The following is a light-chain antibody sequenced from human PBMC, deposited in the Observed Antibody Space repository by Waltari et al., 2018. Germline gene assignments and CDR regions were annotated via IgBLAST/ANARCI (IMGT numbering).Light chain of an antibody. CDR3: CSYAGSYTWV. CDR2: DDN. J-gene: IGLJ3*02. CDR1: SSDVGGYNS. Sequence: QSALTQPASVSGSPGQSITISCTGTSSDVGGYNSVSWYQDHPGQAPKVMIYDDNRRPSGVSDRFSGSKSGNTASLTISGVQAEDEADYYCCSYAGSYTWVFGGGTKLTVL. V-gene: IGLV2-23*01.